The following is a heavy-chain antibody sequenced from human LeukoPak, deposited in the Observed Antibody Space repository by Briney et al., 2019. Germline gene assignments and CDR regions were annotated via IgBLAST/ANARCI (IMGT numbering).Heavy chain of an antibody. V-gene: IGHV3-7*01. D-gene: IGHD3-22*01. Sequence: PGGSLRLSCAASGFIFDDYWMTWVRQAPGKGLEWVANIKQDGSEAHYVDSVKGRFTISRDNDRNSLPVQMSSLRVEDTALYYCARGARGTSSGYSWFDYWGRGTLVTVSS. CDR2: IKQDGSEA. J-gene: IGHJ4*02. CDR3: ARGARGTSSGYSWFDY. CDR1: GFIFDDYW.